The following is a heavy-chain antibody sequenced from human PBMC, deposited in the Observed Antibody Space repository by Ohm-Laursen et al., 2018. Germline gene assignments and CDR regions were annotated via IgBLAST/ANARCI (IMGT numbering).Heavy chain of an antibody. J-gene: IGHJ5*02. D-gene: IGHD3-22*01. V-gene: IGHV4-4*07. CDR2: IYTSGST. CDR3: ARDYSVVDPFDP. CDR1: GGSISSYY. Sequence: SDTLSLTCTVSGGSISSYYWSWIRQPAGKGLEWIGRIYTSGSTNYNPSLKSRVTMSVDTSKNQFSLKLSSVTAADTAVYYCARDYSVVDPFDPWGQGTLVTVSS.